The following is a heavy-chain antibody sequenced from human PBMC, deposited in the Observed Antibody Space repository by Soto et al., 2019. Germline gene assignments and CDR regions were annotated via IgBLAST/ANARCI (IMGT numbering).Heavy chain of an antibody. CDR1: GGSISSVTYY. Sequence: QLQLQESGPGLVKPSETLSLTCSVSGGSISSVTYYWGWIRQPPGKGLEWIGTVYYNENTYYNPSLKSRVTITVDTAKNQFSLNLRSVTAADTAMYFCARRERYYGSPGWFDPWGPGTLVTVSS. D-gene: IGHD3-10*01. CDR3: ARRERYYGSPGWFDP. CDR2: VYYNENT. J-gene: IGHJ5*02. V-gene: IGHV4-39*01.